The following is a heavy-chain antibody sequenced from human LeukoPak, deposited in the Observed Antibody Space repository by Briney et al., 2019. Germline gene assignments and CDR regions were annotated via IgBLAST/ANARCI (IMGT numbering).Heavy chain of an antibody. CDR1: GFTVSSNY. CDR2: IYSGGST. V-gene: IGHV3-53*01. Sequence: PGGSLRLSCAASGFTVSSNYMSWVRQAPGKGLEWVSVIYSGGSTYYADSVKGRFTISRDNSKNTLYLQMNSLRAEDTAVYYCARDRSGLYYYMDVWGKGTTVTVSS. CDR3: ARDRSGLYYYMDV. J-gene: IGHJ6*03.